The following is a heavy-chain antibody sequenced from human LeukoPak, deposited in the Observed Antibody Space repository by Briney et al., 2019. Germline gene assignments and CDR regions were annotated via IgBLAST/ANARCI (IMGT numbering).Heavy chain of an antibody. Sequence: GSLRLSCAASGFTFSNYAMSWVRQAPGKGLEWIGSIYHSGSTYYNPSLKSRVTISVDTSKNQFSLKLSSVTAADTAVYYCASLRDDYGDYWGQGTLVTVSS. V-gene: IGHV4-38-2*01. J-gene: IGHJ4*02. CDR2: IYHSGST. CDR3: ASLRDDYGDY. CDR1: GFTFSNYA.